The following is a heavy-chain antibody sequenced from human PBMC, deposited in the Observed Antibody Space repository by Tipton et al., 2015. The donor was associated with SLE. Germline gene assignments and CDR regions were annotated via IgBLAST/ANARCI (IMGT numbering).Heavy chain of an antibody. Sequence: SLRLSCAASGFTFSSYGMHWVRQAPGKGLEWVAVISYDGSNKYYADSVKGRSTISRDNSKNTLYLQMNSLRAEDTAVYYCARSQGKTGMDYWGQGTLVTVSS. V-gene: IGHV3-30*19. J-gene: IGHJ4*02. CDR1: GFTFSSYG. CDR2: ISYDGSNK. D-gene: IGHD1-1*01. CDR3: ARSQGKTGMDY.